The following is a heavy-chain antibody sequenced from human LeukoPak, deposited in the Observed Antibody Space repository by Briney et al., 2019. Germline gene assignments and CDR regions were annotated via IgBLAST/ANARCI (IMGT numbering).Heavy chain of an antibody. CDR1: GLTVSSNC. J-gene: IGHJ4*02. Sequence: GGSLRLSCTASGLTVSSNCMSWVRQAPGKGLEWVSAISGSGGSTYYADSVKGRFTISRDNSKNTLYLQMNSLRAEDTAVYYCAKGSSYGSGSYYNVGYFDYWGQGTLVTVSS. D-gene: IGHD3-10*01. V-gene: IGHV3-23*01. CDR2: ISGSGGST. CDR3: AKGSSYGSGSYYNVGYFDY.